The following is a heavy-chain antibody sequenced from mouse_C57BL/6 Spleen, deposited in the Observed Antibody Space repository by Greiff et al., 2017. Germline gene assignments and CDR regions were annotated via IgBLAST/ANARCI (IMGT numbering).Heavy chain of an antibody. J-gene: IGHJ4*01. V-gene: IGHV1-59*01. CDR2: IDPSDSYT. D-gene: IGHD2-4*01. CDR1: GYTFTSYW. Sequence: QVQLQQPGAELVRPGPSVKLSCKASGYTFTSYWMHWVKQRPGQGLEWIGVIDPSDSYTNYNQKFKGKATLTVDTSSSTAYMQLSSLTSEDSAVYYCARPYDYENYYAMDYWGQGTSVTVSS. CDR3: ARPYDYENYYAMDY.